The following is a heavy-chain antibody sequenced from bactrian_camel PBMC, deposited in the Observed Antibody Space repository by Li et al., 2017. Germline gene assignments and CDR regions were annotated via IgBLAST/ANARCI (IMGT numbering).Heavy chain of an antibody. CDR2: INSGGSTTT. CDR3: VRSTDDGGLFGY. D-gene: IGHD1*01. V-gene: IGHV3S40*01. CDR1: GFTFRNYD. Sequence: VQLVESGGGLVQPGGSLRLSCAASGFTFRNYDMIWVRQAPGKGLEWVSNINSGGSTTTYYADSVKGRFTISRDNAKNTVYLQMNSLKPEDTAVYYCVRSTDDGGLFGYRGQGTQVTVS. J-gene: IGHJ4*01.